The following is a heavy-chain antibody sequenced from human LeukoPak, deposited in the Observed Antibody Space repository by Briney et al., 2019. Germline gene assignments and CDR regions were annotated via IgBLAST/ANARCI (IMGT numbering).Heavy chain of an antibody. J-gene: IGHJ5*02. CDR1: GGSISSYY. CDR3: ARDIDRLKDIVVVPAANWFAP. CDR2: IYTSGST. D-gene: IGHD2-2*01. V-gene: IGHV4-4*07. Sequence: KPSETLSLTCTVSGGSISSYYWSWIRQPAGKGLEWIERIYTSGSTNYNPSLKSRVTTSVDTSKNQFSLKLSSVTAADTAVYYCARDIDRLKDIVVVPAANWFAPWGQGTLVTVAS.